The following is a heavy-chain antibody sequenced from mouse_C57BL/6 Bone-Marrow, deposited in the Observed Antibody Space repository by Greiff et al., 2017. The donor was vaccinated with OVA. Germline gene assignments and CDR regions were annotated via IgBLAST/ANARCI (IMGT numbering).Heavy chain of an antibody. J-gene: IGHJ3*01. CDR1: GFNIKDDY. CDR3: TCYYYGTRIAY. Sequence: VQLQQSGAELVRPGASVKLSCTASGFNIKDDYMPWVQQRPEQGLEWIGWIDPENGDTEYASKFPGKATRTADNSYNTAYLQLSSLTSEDTAVYYCTCYYYGTRIAYWGQGTLVTVSA. CDR2: IDPENGDT. V-gene: IGHV14-4*01. D-gene: IGHD1-1*01.